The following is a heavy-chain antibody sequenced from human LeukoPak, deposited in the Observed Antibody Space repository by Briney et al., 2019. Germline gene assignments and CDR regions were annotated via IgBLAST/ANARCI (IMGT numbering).Heavy chain of an antibody. Sequence: SETLSLTCAVSGGSISSGGYSWSWIQQPPGKGLEWIGYIYHSGSTYYNPSLKSRVTISVDRSKNQFSLKLSSVTAADTAVYHCARAPDDFWSGYEFDPWGQGTLVTVSS. CDR2: IYHSGST. CDR3: ARAPDDFWSGYEFDP. CDR1: GGSISSGGYS. D-gene: IGHD3-3*01. J-gene: IGHJ5*02. V-gene: IGHV4-30-2*01.